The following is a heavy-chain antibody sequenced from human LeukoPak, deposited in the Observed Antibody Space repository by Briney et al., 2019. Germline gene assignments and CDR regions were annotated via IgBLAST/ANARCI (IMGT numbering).Heavy chain of an antibody. J-gene: IGHJ4*02. Sequence: PSETLSLTCAVYGGSFSGYYWSWIRQPPGKGLEWIGEINHSGSTNYNPSLKSRVTISVDTSKNQFSLKLSSVTAGDTAVYYCARRRTVYYYDSSGYYSWGQGTLVTVSS. CDR2: INHSGST. CDR1: GGSFSGYY. V-gene: IGHV4-34*01. CDR3: ARRRTVYYYDSSGYYS. D-gene: IGHD3-22*01.